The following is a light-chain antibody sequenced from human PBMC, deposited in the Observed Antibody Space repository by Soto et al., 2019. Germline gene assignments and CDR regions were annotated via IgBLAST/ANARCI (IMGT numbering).Light chain of an antibody. Sequence: DIQMTQSPSSLSASVGDRVTITCRASQSISSYLNWYQQKPGKAPKLLIYAASNLQSGVPSRFSGSGSGTDFILTLSSLQPEDFATYYCQQSYSTPPLFGQGTKLEIE. CDR2: AAS. CDR3: QQSYSTPPL. CDR1: QSISSY. V-gene: IGKV1-39*01. J-gene: IGKJ2*01.